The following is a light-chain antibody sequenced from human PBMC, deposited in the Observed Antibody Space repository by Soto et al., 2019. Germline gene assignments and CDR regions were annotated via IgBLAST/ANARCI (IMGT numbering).Light chain of an antibody. J-gene: IGLJ3*02. CDR2: NNR. V-gene: IGLV1-40*01. Sequence: QSVLTKPPSVSGAPGQRVTISCTGSSSNIGAGYDVHWYQQLPGTAPKLLIYNNRNRPSGVPDRFSGSKSGTSASLAITGLQAEDEADYYCQSYDSRLTGYWVFGGGTKLTVL. CDR3: QSYDSRLTGYWV. CDR1: SSNIGAGYD.